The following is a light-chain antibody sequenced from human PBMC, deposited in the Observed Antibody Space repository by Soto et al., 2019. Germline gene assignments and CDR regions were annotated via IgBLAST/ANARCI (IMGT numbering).Light chain of an antibody. V-gene: IGLV2-14*01. J-gene: IGLJ2*01. Sequence: QSALTQPASVSGSPGQSITISCTGTGSDVGFYKSVSWYQHHPGRAPKLIIYEVTNRPSGVSSRFSGSRSGNTASLTISGLQAEDEADYYCAAWDDSLSGVVFGGGTKLTVL. CDR2: EVT. CDR3: AAWDDSLSGVV. CDR1: GSDVGFYKS.